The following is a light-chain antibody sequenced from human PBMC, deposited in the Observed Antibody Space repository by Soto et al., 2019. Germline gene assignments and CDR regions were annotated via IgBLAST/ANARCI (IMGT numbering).Light chain of an antibody. CDR2: DAS. CDR1: QSGSRW. V-gene: IGKV1-5*01. Sequence: DIQMTQSPSTLSASVGDRVTITCRASQSGSRWLAWYQQKPGKAPRLLIYDASKLESGVPSRFSGSGSGAECTLAINGLQPDDFATYYCQQFSAFGQGTRLEIK. J-gene: IGKJ2*01. CDR3: QQFSA.